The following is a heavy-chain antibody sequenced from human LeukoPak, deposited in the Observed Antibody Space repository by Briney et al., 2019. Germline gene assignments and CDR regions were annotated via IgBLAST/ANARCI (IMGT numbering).Heavy chain of an antibody. Sequence: ASVKVSCKASGYTFTGYYMHWVRQAPGQGLEWMGWINPNSGGTNYAQKFQGRVTMTRDTSISTAYMELSRLRSEDTAVYYCARFIDYYDSSGADYWGQGTLVTVSS. CDR2: INPNSGGT. J-gene: IGHJ4*02. CDR1: GYTFTGYY. CDR3: ARFIDYYDSSGADY. D-gene: IGHD3-22*01. V-gene: IGHV1-2*02.